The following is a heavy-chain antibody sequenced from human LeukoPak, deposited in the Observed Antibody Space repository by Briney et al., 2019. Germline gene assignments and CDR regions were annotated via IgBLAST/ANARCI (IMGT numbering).Heavy chain of an antibody. D-gene: IGHD6-19*01. V-gene: IGHV7-4-1*02. CDR2: INTNTGNP. CDR3: ARDHLSARIAVAGTIRY. J-gene: IGHJ4*02. CDR1: GYTFTSYA. Sequence: ASVKVSCKASGYTFTSYAMNWVRQAPGQGLEWMGWINTNTGNPTYAQGFTGRFVFSLDTSVSTAYLQISSLKAEDTAVYYCARDHLSARIAVAGTIRYWGQGTLVTVSS.